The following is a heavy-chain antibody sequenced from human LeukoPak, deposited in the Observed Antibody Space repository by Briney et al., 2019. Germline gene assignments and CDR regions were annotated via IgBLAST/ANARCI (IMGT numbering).Heavy chain of an antibody. CDR3: AKGSGSYSLDY. Sequence: GGSLRLSCAASGFTFGSYAMNWVRQAPGKGLEWVLAISGSGSSTYYADSVKGRFTISRDNSKNTLYLQMNSLRAEDTAVYYCAKGSGSYSLDYWGQGTLVTVSS. D-gene: IGHD1-26*01. J-gene: IGHJ4*02. CDR1: GFTFGSYA. V-gene: IGHV3-23*01. CDR2: ISGSGSST.